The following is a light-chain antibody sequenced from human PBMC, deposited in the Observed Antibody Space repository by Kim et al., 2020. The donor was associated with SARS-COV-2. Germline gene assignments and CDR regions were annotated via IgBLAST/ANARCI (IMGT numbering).Light chain of an antibody. CDR1: SLRSYY. J-gene: IGLJ1*01. CDR2: GKN. CDR3: NSRDSSVNPLLYV. V-gene: IGLV3-19*01. Sequence: SSELTQDPAVSVALGQTVRITCQGDSLRSYYASWYQQKPGQAPVLVIYGKNNRPSGTPDRFSGSSSGNTASLTITGAQAEAEADYYCNSRDSSVNPLLYV.